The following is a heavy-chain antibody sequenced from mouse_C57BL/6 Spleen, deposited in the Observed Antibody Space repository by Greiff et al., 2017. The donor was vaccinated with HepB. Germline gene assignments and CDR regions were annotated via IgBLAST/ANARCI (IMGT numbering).Heavy chain of an antibody. J-gene: IGHJ4*01. Sequence: EVQRVESGGGLVQPKGSLKLSCAASGFSFNTYAMNWVRQAPGKGLEWVARIRSKSNNYTTYYADSVKDRFTISRDDSASMLYLQRNNLKTEDTANYCCVSFYYDYAMDYWGQGTSVTVSS. CDR1: GFSFNTYA. CDR2: IRSKSNNYTT. D-gene: IGHD2-1*01. V-gene: IGHV10-1*01. CDR3: VSFYYDYAMDY.